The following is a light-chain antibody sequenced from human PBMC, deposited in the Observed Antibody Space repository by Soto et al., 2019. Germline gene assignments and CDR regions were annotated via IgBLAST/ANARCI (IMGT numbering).Light chain of an antibody. CDR2: EVS. CDR3: CSYTSSSTYV. V-gene: IGLV2-14*01. CDR1: SSDVGGYKF. J-gene: IGLJ1*01. Sequence: ALTQPASVSGSPGQSITISCTGTSSDVGGYKFVSWYQEHPGKAPKLMIYEVSNRPSGVSNRFSGSKSGNTASLTISGLQAEDEADYYCCSYTSSSTYVFGTGTKVTVL.